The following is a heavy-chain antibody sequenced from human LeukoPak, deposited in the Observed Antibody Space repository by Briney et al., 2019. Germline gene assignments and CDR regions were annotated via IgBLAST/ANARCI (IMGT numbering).Heavy chain of an antibody. CDR1: GYTFTVYY. D-gene: IGHD3-22*01. CDR2: INPNSGGT. CDR3: ARFYDRTLYYFDY. Sequence: ASVKVSCKASGYTFTVYYMHWVRQAPGQGLEWMGWINPNSGGTNYAQKFQGRDTMTRDTSISTAYMELSRLRSDDTAVYYCARFYDRTLYYFDYWGQGTLVTVSS. V-gene: IGHV1-2*02. J-gene: IGHJ4*02.